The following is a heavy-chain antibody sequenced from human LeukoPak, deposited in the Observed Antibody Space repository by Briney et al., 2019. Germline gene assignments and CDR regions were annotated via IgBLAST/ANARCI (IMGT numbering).Heavy chain of an antibody. CDR1: GGTFSGYA. V-gene: IGHV1-69*13. J-gene: IGHJ5*02. D-gene: IGHD1-26*01. Sequence: SVKVSCKASGGTFSGYAISWVRQAPGQGLEWMGGIITMLGTTNYAQRFQGRVTITADESTSTAYMELSSLRSDDTAVYYCASLATPSDPWGQGTLVTVSS. CDR3: ASLATPSDP. CDR2: IITMLGTT.